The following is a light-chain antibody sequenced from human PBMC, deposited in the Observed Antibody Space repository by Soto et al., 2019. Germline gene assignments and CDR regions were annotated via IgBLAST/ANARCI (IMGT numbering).Light chain of an antibody. CDR2: EVS. CDR1: SSDIGGYNY. CDR3: SSYAGSNNPYV. J-gene: IGLJ1*01. Sequence: QSALTQPPSASGSPGQSVTISCTGTSSDIGGYNYVSWYQQYPGKAPKLMIYEVSKRPSGLPDRFSGSKSGNTASLTVSGLQAEDEADYYCSSYAGSNNPYVFGTGTKLTVL. V-gene: IGLV2-8*01.